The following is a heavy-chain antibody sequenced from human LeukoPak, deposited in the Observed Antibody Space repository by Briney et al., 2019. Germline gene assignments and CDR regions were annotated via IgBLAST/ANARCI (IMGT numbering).Heavy chain of an antibody. J-gene: IGHJ3*02. Sequence: ASVKVSCKASGYTFTSYGISWVRQAPGQGLEWMGWISAYNGNTNYAQKLQGRVTMTTDTSTSTAYMELRSLRSDDTAVYYCARDGGQRFLEWSIGAFDIWGQGTMVTVSS. V-gene: IGHV1-18*01. CDR3: ARDGGQRFLEWSIGAFDI. D-gene: IGHD3-3*01. CDR1: GYTFTSYG. CDR2: ISAYNGNT.